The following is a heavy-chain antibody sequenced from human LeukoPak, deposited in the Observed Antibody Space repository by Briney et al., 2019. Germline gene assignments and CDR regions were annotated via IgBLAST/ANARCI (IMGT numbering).Heavy chain of an antibody. CDR2: ISRNGVRT. Sequence: GRSLRPSRAASGFTFSSYAMHCVRQAPGKGREYVSSISRNGVRTYYANSVKGRFNISRDNSKSTLYLQMGSLRDEDMAVYYSARDRRRRNYYGSGSVYRYYDRDVWGKGTTDTISS. CDR1: GFTFSSYA. J-gene: IGHJ6*03. D-gene: IGHD3-10*01. CDR3: ARDRRRRNYYGSGSVYRYYDRDV. V-gene: IGHV3-64*01.